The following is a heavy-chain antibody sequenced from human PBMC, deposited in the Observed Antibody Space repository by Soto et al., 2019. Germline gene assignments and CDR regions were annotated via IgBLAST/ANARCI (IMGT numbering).Heavy chain of an antibody. V-gene: IGHV4-39*01. J-gene: IGHJ4*02. CDR1: GGSISSSSYY. Sequence: SETLSLTCTVSGGSISSSSYYWGWIRQPPGKGLEWIGSIYHSGSTYYNPSLKSRVTISVDTSKNQFSLKLSSVTAADTAVYYCARHMETFGGVIPSPFDYWGQGTLVTVSS. CDR3: ARHMETFGGVIPSPFDY. CDR2: IYHSGST. D-gene: IGHD3-16*02.